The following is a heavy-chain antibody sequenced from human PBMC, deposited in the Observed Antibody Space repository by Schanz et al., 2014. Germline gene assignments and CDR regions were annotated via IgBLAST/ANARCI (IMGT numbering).Heavy chain of an antibody. CDR2: ITAAHDGTIA. V-gene: IGHV3-74*01. CDR1: GFTFSSHV. CDR3: ARDAPDDLNAFDV. D-gene: IGHD3-16*01. J-gene: IGHJ3*01. Sequence: EVQLLESGGCLVQPGGSLRLSCAASGFTFSSHVMSWVRQGPGKGLEWVSRITAAHDGTIADYADSVKGRFTVSRDDARNTLYLQMDSLRVEDTAVYFCARDAPDDLNAFDVWGRGTLVTVSS.